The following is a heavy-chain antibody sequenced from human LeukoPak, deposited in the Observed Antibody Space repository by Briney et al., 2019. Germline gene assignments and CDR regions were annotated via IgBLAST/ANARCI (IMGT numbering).Heavy chain of an antibody. Sequence: GGSLRLSCAASGFTFSRYSLNWVRQAPGKGLEWVSYISVGGSRTSYADSVQGRFTISRDNAKNSLYLQMNSLRAEDTAVYYCARTRITMIVGLASRFDYWGQGTLVTVSS. V-gene: IGHV3-48*04. CDR3: ARTRITMIVGLASRFDY. CDR2: ISVGGSRT. J-gene: IGHJ4*02. D-gene: IGHD3-22*01. CDR1: GFTFSRYS.